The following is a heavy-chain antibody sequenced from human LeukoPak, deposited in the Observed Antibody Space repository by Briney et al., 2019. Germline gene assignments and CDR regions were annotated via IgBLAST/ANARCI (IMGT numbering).Heavy chain of an antibody. Sequence: EASVKVSCKASGGTFSGYAISWVRQAPGQGLEWMGGIIPIFGTANYAQKFQGRVTITTDESTSTAYMELSSLRSEDTAVYYCALSSTSHYYYYMDVWGKGTTVTVSS. J-gene: IGHJ6*03. CDR2: IIPIFGTA. V-gene: IGHV1-69*05. D-gene: IGHD2-2*01. CDR1: GGTFSGYA. CDR3: ALSSTSHYYYYMDV.